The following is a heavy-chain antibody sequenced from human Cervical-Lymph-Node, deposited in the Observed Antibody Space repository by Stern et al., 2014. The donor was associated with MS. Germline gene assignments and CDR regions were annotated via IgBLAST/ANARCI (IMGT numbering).Heavy chain of an antibody. CDR1: GYTFTSYA. CDR3: AREWVSYSSSSPVDY. D-gene: IGHD6-6*01. Sequence: VQLVQSGSELKKPGASVKVSCKASGYTFTSYAMNWVRQAPGPGLEWMGWINTNPGNPTYAQGSTGRFVFSLDASVSTAYLQISSLKAEDTAVEYCAREWVSYSSSSPVDYWGQGTLVTVSS. J-gene: IGHJ4*02. V-gene: IGHV7-4-1*02. CDR2: INTNPGNP.